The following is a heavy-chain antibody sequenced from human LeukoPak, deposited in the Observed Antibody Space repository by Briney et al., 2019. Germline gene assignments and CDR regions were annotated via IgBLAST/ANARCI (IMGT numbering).Heavy chain of an antibody. J-gene: IGHJ6*02. Sequence: PGSSLRLSCVASGFTFISYAMSWVRKAPGKGLEWVSAISGIGGSTYYADPVKGRFTISRDNSKNTLYLQMNRLRAEDTAVYYCAKDNDPPGIYYYYGMDVWGQGTTVTVSS. V-gene: IGHV3-23*01. CDR2: ISGIGGST. CDR1: GFTFISYA. CDR3: AKDNDPPGIYYYYGMDV. D-gene: IGHD3-10*01.